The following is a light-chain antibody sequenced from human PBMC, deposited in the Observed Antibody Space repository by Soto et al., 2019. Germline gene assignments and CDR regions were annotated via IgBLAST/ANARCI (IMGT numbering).Light chain of an antibody. V-gene: IGKV3-11*01. CDR3: QQSYSTPPT. CDR1: QSVSSY. Sequence: EIVLTQSPATLSLSPGERATLSCRASQSVSSYLAWYQQKPGQAPRLLIYDASNRATGIPARFSGSGSGTDFTLTISSLQPEDFATYYCQQSYSTPPTFGQGTKVEIK. CDR2: DAS. J-gene: IGKJ1*01.